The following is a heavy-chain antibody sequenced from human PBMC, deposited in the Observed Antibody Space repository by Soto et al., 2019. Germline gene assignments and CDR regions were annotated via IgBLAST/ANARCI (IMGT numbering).Heavy chain of an antibody. V-gene: IGHV1-3*01. CDR2: INAGNGNI. J-gene: IGHJ4*02. Sequence: QVQLAQSGAEVRKPGASVKVSCKASGYTFTSYGIHWVRQAPGQGLEWMGWINAGNGNIKHSQKFQHRVTIIRDTSARTAYMELSSLRLEDTAVYYCARDGAVSGDNSFDYWGQGTLVTVSS. D-gene: IGHD6-19*01. CDR1: GYTFTSYG. CDR3: ARDGAVSGDNSFDY.